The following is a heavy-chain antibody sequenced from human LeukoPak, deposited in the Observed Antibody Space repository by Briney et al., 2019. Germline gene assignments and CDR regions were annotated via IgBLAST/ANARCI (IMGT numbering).Heavy chain of an antibody. CDR1: GFTSSNYW. D-gene: IGHD1-1*01. J-gene: IGHJ5*02. CDR3: ARGTSGFDP. CDR2: INSDGSST. Sequence: GGSLRLSCAASGFTSSNYWMHWVRQAPGKGLVWVARINSDGSSTTYADSVKGRFTISRDNAKNTLYLQMSSLRAEDTAVYYCARGTSGFDPWGQGTLVTVSS. V-gene: IGHV3-74*01.